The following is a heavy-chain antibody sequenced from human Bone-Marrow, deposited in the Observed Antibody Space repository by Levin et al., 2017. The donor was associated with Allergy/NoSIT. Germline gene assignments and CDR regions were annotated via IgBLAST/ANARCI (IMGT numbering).Heavy chain of an antibody. CDR3: ARFSRSNSENY. J-gene: IGHJ4*02. D-gene: IGHD2-21*01. Sequence: QAGGSLRLSCAASGFTFSDYWMSWVRQFPGKGLNWVANIKGDGSNKDYVDSVKGRFTISRDNAKNSLYLQMDSLRAEDTAIYYCARFSRSNSENYWGQGTLVTVSS. CDR2: IKGDGSNK. V-gene: IGHV3-7*01. CDR1: GFTFSDYW.